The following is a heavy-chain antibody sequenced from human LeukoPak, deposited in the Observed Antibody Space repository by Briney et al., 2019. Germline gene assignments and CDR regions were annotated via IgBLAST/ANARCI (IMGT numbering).Heavy chain of an antibody. CDR3: ARDGTSAGAGDAFDI. J-gene: IGHJ3*02. CDR2: IYYTGST. D-gene: IGHD6-13*01. CDR1: GGSISSSSYF. Sequence: PSETLSLTCTVSGGSISSSSYFWSWIRQPPGKGLEWIGTIYYTGSTYYNPSLKSRVTISVDTSKKQFSLNLSSVTAADTAVYYCARDGTSAGAGDAFDIWGQGTMVTVSS. V-gene: IGHV4-39*07.